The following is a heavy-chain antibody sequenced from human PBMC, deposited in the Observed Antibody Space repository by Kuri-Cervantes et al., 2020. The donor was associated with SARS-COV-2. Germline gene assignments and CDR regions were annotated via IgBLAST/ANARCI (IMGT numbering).Heavy chain of an antibody. CDR2: IIPIFGTA. CDR3: ARDRVVPGDYYYYGMDV. D-gene: IGHD2-15*01. CDR1: GGTFSSYA. V-gene: IGHV1-69*13. Sequence: SSVNVSCKASGGTFSSYAISWVRQAPGHGLEWMGGIIPIFGTANYAQKFQGRVTITADESTSTAYMELSSLRSEDTAVYYCARDRVVPGDYYYYGMDVWGQGTTVTVSS. J-gene: IGHJ6*02.